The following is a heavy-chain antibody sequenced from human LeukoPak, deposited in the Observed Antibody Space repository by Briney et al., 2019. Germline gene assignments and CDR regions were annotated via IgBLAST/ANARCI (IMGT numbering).Heavy chain of an antibody. Sequence: GASVKVSCKASGYTFTGYYMHWVRQAPGQGLEWIGWINPNSGGTNYAQKVQGRVTMTRDTSISTAYMELSRLRSDDTAVYYCASPYCGGDCYYYYGMDVWGQGTTVTVSS. CDR2: INPNSGGT. D-gene: IGHD2-21*02. CDR1: GYTFTGYY. J-gene: IGHJ6*02. CDR3: ASPYCGGDCYYYYGMDV. V-gene: IGHV1-2*02.